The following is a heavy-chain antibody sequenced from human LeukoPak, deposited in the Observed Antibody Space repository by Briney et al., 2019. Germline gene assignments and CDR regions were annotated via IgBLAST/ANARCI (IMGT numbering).Heavy chain of an antibody. J-gene: IGHJ5*02. V-gene: IGHV1-69*05. Sequence: ASVKVSCKASGGTFSSYAISWVRQAPGQGLEWMGGIIPIFGTANYAQKFQGRVTITTDESTSTAYMELSSLRSEDTAVYYCARDIPFLREPFNWFDPWGQGTLVTVSS. CDR2: IIPIFGTA. CDR3: ARDIPFLREPFNWFDP. D-gene: IGHD1-26*01. CDR1: GGTFSSYA.